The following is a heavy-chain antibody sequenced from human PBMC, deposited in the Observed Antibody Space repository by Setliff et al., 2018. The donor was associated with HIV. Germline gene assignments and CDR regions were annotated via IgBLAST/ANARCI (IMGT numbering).Heavy chain of an antibody. CDR3: AKDASSIAALSYYYAMDV. V-gene: IGHV3-21*01. Sequence: LRLSCTASGLTFSSYTMNWVRQAPGKGLEWVSSITGSGSYIYYADSVKGRFTISRDNAKKSLYLQMNSLRAEDTAVYYCAKDASSIAALSYYYAMDVWGQGTTVTVSS. D-gene: IGHD6-6*01. J-gene: IGHJ6*02. CDR2: ITGSGSYI. CDR1: GLTFSSYT.